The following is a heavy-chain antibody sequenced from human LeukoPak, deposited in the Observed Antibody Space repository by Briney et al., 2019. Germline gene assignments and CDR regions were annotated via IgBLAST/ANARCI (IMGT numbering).Heavy chain of an antibody. J-gene: IGHJ4*02. Sequence: ASVKVSCKVSGYTLTELSMHWVRQAPGKGPEWMGGFDPEDGETIYAQKFQGRVTMAEDTSTDTAYMELSSLRSEDTAVYYCATVKWLVRGPNDYWGQGTLVTVSS. CDR3: ATVKWLVRGPNDY. CDR1: GYTLTELS. CDR2: FDPEDGET. V-gene: IGHV1-24*01. D-gene: IGHD6-19*01.